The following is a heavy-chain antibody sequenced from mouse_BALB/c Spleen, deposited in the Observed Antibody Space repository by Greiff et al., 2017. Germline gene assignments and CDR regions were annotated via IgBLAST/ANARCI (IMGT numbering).Heavy chain of an antibody. Sequence: EVKLVESGGGLVQPGGSLKLSCAASGFTFSSYTMSWVRQTPEKRLEWVASISSGGSTYYPDSVKGRFTISRDNARNILYLQMSSLRSEDTAMYYCARDYYGSSYWYFDVWGAGTTVTVSS. CDR2: ISSGGST. CDR3: ARDYYGSSYWYFDV. J-gene: IGHJ1*01. D-gene: IGHD1-1*01. V-gene: IGHV5-6-5*01. CDR1: GFTFSSYT.